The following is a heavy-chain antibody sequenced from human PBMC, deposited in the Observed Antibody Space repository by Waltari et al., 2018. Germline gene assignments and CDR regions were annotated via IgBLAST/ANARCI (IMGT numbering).Heavy chain of an antibody. CDR2: INPNSGGT. Sequence: QVQLVQSGAEVKKPGASVKVSCKASGYTFTGYYMHWVRQAPGQGLEWMGWINPNSGGTNYEQKFQGRVTMTRDTSISTAYMELSRLRSDDTAVYYCARASVAGTLPYYYYYYGMDVWGQGTTVTVSS. D-gene: IGHD6-19*01. CDR1: GYTFTGYY. V-gene: IGHV1-2*02. CDR3: ARASVAGTLPYYYYYYGMDV. J-gene: IGHJ6*02.